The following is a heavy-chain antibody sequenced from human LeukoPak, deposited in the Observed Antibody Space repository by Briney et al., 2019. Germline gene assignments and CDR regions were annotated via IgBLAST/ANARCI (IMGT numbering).Heavy chain of an antibody. CDR1: GGSISSGSYY. J-gene: IGHJ3*02. CDR2: IYTSGST. V-gene: IGHV4-61*02. D-gene: IGHD3-22*01. CDR3: ARDDSSAYLDAFDI. Sequence: KPSQTLSLTCTVSGGSISSGSYYLRWIRQPPGKGLEWIGRIYTSGSTNYNPSLKSRVTITVDTSKNQFSLKLSSVTAADTAVYYCARDDSSAYLDAFDIWGQGTMVTVSS.